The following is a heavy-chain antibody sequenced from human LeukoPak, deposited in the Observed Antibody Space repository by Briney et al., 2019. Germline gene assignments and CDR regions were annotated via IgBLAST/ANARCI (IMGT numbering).Heavy chain of an antibody. D-gene: IGHD2-15*01. CDR2: TNNGGSST. V-gene: IGHV3-74*01. CDR3: ARGGGPFEY. Sequence: GGSLRLSCAASGFSFSSYWMHWVRQDPGKGLVWVSRTNNGGSSTSYADSVKGRFTISRDNAKNTLYLQMNSLRAEDTAVYYCARGGGPFEYWGQGTLVTVSS. CDR1: GFSFSSYW. J-gene: IGHJ4*02.